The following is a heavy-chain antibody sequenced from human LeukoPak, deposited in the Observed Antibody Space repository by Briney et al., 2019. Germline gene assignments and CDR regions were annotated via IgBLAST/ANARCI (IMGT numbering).Heavy chain of an antibody. J-gene: IGHJ2*01. CDR2: IYYSGST. Sequence: SETLSLTCAVSGASISGSGYYWGWIRQPPGKGLEWIGNIYYSGSTNYNPSLKSRVTISVDTSKNQFSLKLSSVTAADTAVYYCARVYYSNSYDYWYFDLWGRGTLVTVSS. D-gene: IGHD6-13*01. CDR1: GASISGSGYY. CDR3: ARVYYSNSYDYWYFDL. V-gene: IGHV4-39*07.